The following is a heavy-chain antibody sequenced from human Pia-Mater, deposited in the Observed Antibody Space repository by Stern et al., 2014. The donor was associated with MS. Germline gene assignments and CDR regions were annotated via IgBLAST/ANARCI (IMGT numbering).Heavy chain of an antibody. CDR3: ARQGGRYSPKN. V-gene: IGHV4-39*01. CDR2: ISYSGST. D-gene: IGHD1-1*01. Sequence: QLQLQESGPGLVKPSETLSLTCTVSGGSISSSGFYWGWIRQPPGKGLEWIATISYSGSTYYNSSLKSRVPMSVAPPKNQFPLKLSSVTAADTAVYYCARQGGRYSPKNWGQGTLVTVSS. CDR1: GGSISSSGFY. J-gene: IGHJ4*02.